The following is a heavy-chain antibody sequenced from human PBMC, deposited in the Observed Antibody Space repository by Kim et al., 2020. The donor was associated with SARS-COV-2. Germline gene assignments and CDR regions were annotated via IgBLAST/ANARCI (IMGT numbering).Heavy chain of an antibody. CDR2: IKDDGSEQ. V-gene: IGHV3-7*03. CDR1: GFSFSPYW. CDR3: ARVRPVPGAPN. D-gene: IGHD6-19*01. J-gene: IGHJ4*02. Sequence: GGSLRLSCAASGFSFSPYWMSWVRQAPGKGLEWLANIKDDGSEQNYVDSVKGRFTISRDNAKNSLYLQMSSLRAEDTAMYYCARVRPVPGAPNWGQGTLVTVSS.